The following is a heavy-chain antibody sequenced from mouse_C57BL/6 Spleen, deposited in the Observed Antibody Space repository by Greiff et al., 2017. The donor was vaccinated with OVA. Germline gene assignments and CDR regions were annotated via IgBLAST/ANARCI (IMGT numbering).Heavy chain of an antibody. CDR3: AREGSSAVDY. CDR1: GYAFSSSW. D-gene: IGHD3-2*02. Sequence: QVQLKESGPELVKPGASVKISCKASGYAFSSSWMNWVKQRPGKGLAWIGRLYPGDGDTNYNGKFKGKATLTADKSSSTAYMQLSSLTSEDSAVYFCAREGSSAVDYWGQGTTLTVSS. J-gene: IGHJ2*01. CDR2: LYPGDGDT. V-gene: IGHV1-82*01.